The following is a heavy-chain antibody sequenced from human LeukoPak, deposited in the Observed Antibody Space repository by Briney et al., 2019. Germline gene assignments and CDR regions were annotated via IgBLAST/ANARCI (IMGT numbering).Heavy chain of an antibody. D-gene: IGHD3-9*01. CDR3: ASNYDILTGYFRGAFDI. J-gene: IGHJ3*02. Sequence: ASVKVSCKAFGYTFTGYYMHWVRQAPGQGLEWMGRINPNSGGTNYAQKFQGRVTMTRDTSISTAYMELSRLRSDDTAVYYCASNYDILTGYFRGAFDIWGQGTMVTVSS. V-gene: IGHV1-2*06. CDR1: GYTFTGYY. CDR2: INPNSGGT.